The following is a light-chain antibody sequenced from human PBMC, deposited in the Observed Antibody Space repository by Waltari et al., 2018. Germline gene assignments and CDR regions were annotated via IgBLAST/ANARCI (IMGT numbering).Light chain of an antibody. V-gene: IGLV1-47*01. J-gene: IGLJ3*02. Sequence: QSPLTQPPSTARTPGQTVTLPRSPNRSNSAFTNVFWYQQLPRSAPKLLIYRSNQRPSGVHDRFSGSKSGTSGFLAISGLRSEDEADYYCAAWDGSLSGWVFGGGTKLTVL. CDR2: RSN. CDR1: RSNSAFTN. CDR3: AAWDGSLSGWV.